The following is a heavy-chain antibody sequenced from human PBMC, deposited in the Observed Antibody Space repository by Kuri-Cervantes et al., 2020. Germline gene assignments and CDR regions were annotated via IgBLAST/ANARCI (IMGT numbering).Heavy chain of an antibody. CDR1: GFTFDDYA. CDR3: AKDMEDSSSWYPVRHYYYYMDV. CDR2: ISWNSGSI. D-gene: IGHD6-13*01. Sequence: SLKISCAASGFTFDDYAMHWVRHGPGKGLEWVSGISWNSGSIGYADSVKGRFTISRDNAKNSLYLQMNSLRAEDTAVYYCAKDMEDSSSWYPVRHYYYYMDVWGKGTTVTVSS. J-gene: IGHJ6*03. V-gene: IGHV3-9*01.